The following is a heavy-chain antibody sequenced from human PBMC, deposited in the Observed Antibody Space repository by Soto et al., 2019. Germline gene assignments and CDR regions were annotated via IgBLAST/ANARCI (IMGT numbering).Heavy chain of an antibody. CDR2: MNPNSGNT. V-gene: IGHV1-8*01. Sequence: QVQLVQSGAEVKKPGASVKVSCKASGYTFTSYDINWVRQATGQGLEWMGWMNPNSGNTGYAQKFQGRVTMTRNTSISTAYMELSSLRSEDTAVYYCARRSTSCYGCLENWFDPWGQGTLVTVSS. D-gene: IGHD2-2*01. J-gene: IGHJ5*02. CDR1: GYTFTSYD. CDR3: ARRSTSCYGCLENWFDP.